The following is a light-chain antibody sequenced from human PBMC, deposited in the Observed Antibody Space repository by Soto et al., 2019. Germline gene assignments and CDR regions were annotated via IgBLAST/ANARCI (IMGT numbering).Light chain of an antibody. CDR3: QQYSNWPPNT. CDR2: GAS. Sequence: EIVMTQSPATLSVSPGERATLSCRASQSVSSNLAWYQQKPGQAPRLLIYGASTRATGIPARFSGSGSGTEFTLTISSPQSEDFAVYYCQQYSNWPPNTFGPGTKVDIK. CDR1: QSVSSN. J-gene: IGKJ3*01. V-gene: IGKV3-15*01.